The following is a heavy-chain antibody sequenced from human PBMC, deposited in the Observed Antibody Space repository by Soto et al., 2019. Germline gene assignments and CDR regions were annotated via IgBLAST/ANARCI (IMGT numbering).Heavy chain of an antibody. Sequence: VKVSCKASGYTFTSYGISWVRQAPGQGLEWMGWISAYNGNTNYAQKPQGRVTMTTDTSTSTAYMELRSLRSDDTAVYYCARFSGYSSGWYSSLIWFDPWGQGTLVTSPQ. J-gene: IGHJ5*02. CDR3: ARFSGYSSGWYSSLIWFDP. D-gene: IGHD6-19*01. V-gene: IGHV1-18*01. CDR1: GYTFTSYG. CDR2: ISAYNGNT.